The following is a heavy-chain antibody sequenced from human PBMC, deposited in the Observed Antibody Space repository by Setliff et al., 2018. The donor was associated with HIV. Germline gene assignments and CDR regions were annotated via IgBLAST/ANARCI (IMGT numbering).Heavy chain of an antibody. Sequence: LRLSCVGSGFTPAFPFNSYWMSWVRQAPGKGLEWVANIKQDGSEKYYVDSVKGRFTISRDNAKNSLYLQMSGLRVDDTAVYFCARDLDYYGPSEAFDIWGQGTMVTVSS. CDR2: IKQDGSEK. CDR1: GFTPAFPFNSYW. J-gene: IGHJ3*02. CDR3: ARDLDYYGPSEAFDI. V-gene: IGHV3-7*01. D-gene: IGHD3-10*01.